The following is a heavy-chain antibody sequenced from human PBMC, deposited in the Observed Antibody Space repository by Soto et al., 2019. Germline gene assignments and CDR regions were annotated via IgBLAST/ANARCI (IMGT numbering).Heavy chain of an antibody. CDR1: GFSVSSKY. CDR2: INSGGST. J-gene: IGHJ4*02. D-gene: IGHD6-13*01. Sequence: EVPLVESGGGLVQPGGSLRLSCAASGFSVSSKYMSWVRQAPGKGLEWVSVINSGGSTYHADSVKGRFTISRDDSKNMLYLQMNTLRLEDTAVYYCARDGDSREIEHWGQGTLVTVSS. CDR3: ARDGDSREIEH. V-gene: IGHV3-53*04.